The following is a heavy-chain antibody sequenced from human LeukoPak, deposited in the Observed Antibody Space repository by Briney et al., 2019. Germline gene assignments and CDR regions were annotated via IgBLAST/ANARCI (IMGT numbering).Heavy chain of an antibody. Sequence: GRFLRLSCAASGFTFSSCGMHWVRQAPGKGLEWVAVIWYDGSNKYYADSVKGRFTISRDNSKNTLYLQMNSLRAEDTAVYYCARDYAMVRGVIDYWGQGTLVTVSS. D-gene: IGHD3-10*01. V-gene: IGHV3-33*01. CDR1: GFTFSSCG. CDR2: IWYDGSNK. CDR3: ARDYAMVRGVIDY. J-gene: IGHJ4*02.